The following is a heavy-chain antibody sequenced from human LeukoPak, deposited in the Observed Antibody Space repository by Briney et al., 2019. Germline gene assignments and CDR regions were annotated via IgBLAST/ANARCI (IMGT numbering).Heavy chain of an antibody. D-gene: IGHD2/OR15-2a*01. V-gene: IGHV4-4*02. Sequence: SQTLSLTCAVSGGSISASNWWSWFRQSPGKGLEWIGEIYHSGSTNSNPSLKSRVTISEDKSKNQFSLKLSSVTAADTAVYYCARGRGSMSGHSYWGQGTLVTVSS. J-gene: IGHJ4*02. CDR2: IYHSGST. CDR3: ARGRGSMSGHSY. CDR1: GGSISASNW.